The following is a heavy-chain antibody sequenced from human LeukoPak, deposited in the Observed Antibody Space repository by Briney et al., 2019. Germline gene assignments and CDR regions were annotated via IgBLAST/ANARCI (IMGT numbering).Heavy chain of an antibody. CDR2: INPNSGGT. CDR1: GYTFTGYY. CDR3: ARFIADDSSGWFDFDY. D-gene: IGHD6-19*01. V-gene: IGHV1-2*02. Sequence: GASVKVSCKASGYTFTGYYMHWVRQAPGQGLEWMGWINPNSGGTNYAQKFQGRVTMTRDTSISTAYMELSRLRSDDTAVYYCARFIADDSSGWFDFDYWGQGTLVTVSS. J-gene: IGHJ4*02.